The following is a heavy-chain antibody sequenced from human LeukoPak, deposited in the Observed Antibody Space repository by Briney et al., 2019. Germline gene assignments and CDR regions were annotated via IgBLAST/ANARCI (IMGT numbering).Heavy chain of an antibody. CDR1: GFTLSSYA. CDR2: ISYDGSNK. CDR3: AGGYGSGSYRDYYYGMDV. Sequence: GGSLRLSCAASGFTLSSYAMHWVRQAPGKGLEWVAVISYDGSNKYYADSVKGRFTISRDNSKNTLYLQMNSLRAEDTAVYYCAGGYGSGSYRDYYYGMDVWGKGTTVTVSS. D-gene: IGHD3-10*01. J-gene: IGHJ6*04. V-gene: IGHV3-30*04.